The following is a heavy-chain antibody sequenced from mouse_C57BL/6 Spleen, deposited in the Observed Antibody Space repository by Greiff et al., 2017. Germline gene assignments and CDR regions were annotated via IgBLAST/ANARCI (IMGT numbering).Heavy chain of an antibody. Sequence: VQLQQPGAELVKPGASVKLSCKASGHTFTSYWMQWVKQRPGQGLEWIGEIDPSDSYTNYNQKFKGKATLTVDTSSSTAYMQLSSLTSEDSAVYYCARGGGYAMDYWGQGTSVTVSS. CDR3: ARGGGYAMDY. V-gene: IGHV1-50*01. CDR2: IDPSDSYT. D-gene: IGHD1-1*02. CDR1: GHTFTSYW. J-gene: IGHJ4*01.